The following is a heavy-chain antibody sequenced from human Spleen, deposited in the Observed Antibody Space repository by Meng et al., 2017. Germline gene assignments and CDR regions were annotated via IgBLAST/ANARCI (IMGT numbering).Heavy chain of an antibody. CDR1: GFTFSSYA. CDR2: ISGSGLST. CDR3: ARGYYYDSSGNSGTFDAFDN. Sequence: GGSLRLSCAASGFTFSSYAMSWVRQAPGKGLEWGSAISGSGLSTYYADSVKGRFTISRDNSKNTLYLQMNSLTAEDTAVYYCARGYYYDSSGNSGTFDAFDNWGQATMATVSS. J-gene: IGHJ3*02. D-gene: IGHD3-22*01. V-gene: IGHV3-23*01.